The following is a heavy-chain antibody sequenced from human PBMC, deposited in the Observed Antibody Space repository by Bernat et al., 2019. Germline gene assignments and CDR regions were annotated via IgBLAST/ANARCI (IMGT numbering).Heavy chain of an antibody. CDR3: SRGRRYCSGGSCFNEGGRAVDY. CDR2: ISYDGSVR. D-gene: IGHD2-15*01. J-gene: IGHJ4*02. CDR1: GFTFNNYA. V-gene: IGHV3-30-3*01. Sequence: QVQLVESGGGVVQPERSLRLSCAASGFTFNNYALHWVRQAPGRGLEWVALISYDGSVRQYSDSVKGRFTISRDNAQNTLYLQMDVLRPADTAVYYCSRGRRYCSGGSCFNEGGRAVDYWGQGTLVTVSS.